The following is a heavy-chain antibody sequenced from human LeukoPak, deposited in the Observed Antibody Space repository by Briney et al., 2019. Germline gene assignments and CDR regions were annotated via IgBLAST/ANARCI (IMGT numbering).Heavy chain of an antibody. CDR2: IFYSGST. CDR3: ARGAYSYGLYYFDS. J-gene: IGHJ4*02. V-gene: IGHV4-30-4*01. D-gene: IGHD5-18*01. CDR1: AGSINSADYY. Sequence: SETLSLTCIVSAGSINSADYYRSWIRQPPGKGLEWIGYIFYSGSTYYNPSLKSRLTISVDTFKNQFSLKLSSVTAADTAVYYCARGAYSYGLYYFDSWGQGTLVTVSS.